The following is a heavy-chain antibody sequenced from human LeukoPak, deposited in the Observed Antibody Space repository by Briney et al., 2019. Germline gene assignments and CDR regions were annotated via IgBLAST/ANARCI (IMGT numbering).Heavy chain of an antibody. CDR1: GFTFSDYY. CDR2: ISSSGSTI. CDR3: AARYSSSSVGY. J-gene: IGHJ4*02. V-gene: IGHV3-11*04. Sequence: PGGSLRLSCAASGFTFSDYYVSWIRQAPGKGLEWVSYISSSGSTIYYPDSVKGRFTISRDNAKNSLYLQMNSLRAEDTAVYYCAARYSSSSVGYWGQGTLVTVSS. D-gene: IGHD6-6*01.